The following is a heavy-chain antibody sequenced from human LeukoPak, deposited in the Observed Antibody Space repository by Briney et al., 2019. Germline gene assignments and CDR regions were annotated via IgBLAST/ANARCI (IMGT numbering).Heavy chain of an antibody. Sequence: PSETLSLTCGVSGGSISSTNWWTWVRQPPGEGLEWIGEVQLSGRTNYNPSLESRVTMSVDMSENQLSLKLTSVTAADPAVYYCAREGGPYRPLDYSGQGTLVTVSS. CDR2: VQLSGRT. J-gene: IGHJ4*02. CDR1: GGSISSTNW. V-gene: IGHV4-4*02. CDR3: AREGGPYRPLDY.